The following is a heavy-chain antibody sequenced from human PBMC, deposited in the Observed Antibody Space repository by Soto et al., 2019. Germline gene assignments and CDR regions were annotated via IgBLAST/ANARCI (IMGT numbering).Heavy chain of an antibody. CDR3: ARGQAYCGSDCYRKNFDY. J-gene: IGHJ4*02. CDR2: VYSSGST. V-gene: IGHV4-61*01. Sequence: SSETLSLTCNVSGGTVTSGSYYWSWIRQPPGKGLEWIGFVYSSGSTKYNPSLKSQVTISVDTSKNQFSLRLNSVTAADTAIYYCARGQAYCGSDCYRKNFDYWGLGPLVTVYS. D-gene: IGHD2-21*02. CDR1: GGTVTSGSYY.